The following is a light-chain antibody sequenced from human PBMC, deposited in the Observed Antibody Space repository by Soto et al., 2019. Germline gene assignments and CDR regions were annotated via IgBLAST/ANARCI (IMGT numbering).Light chain of an antibody. J-gene: IGKJ5*01. CDR3: QQRSNWPPIT. V-gene: IGKV3-11*01. CDR1: RSVSTN. CDR2: DAS. Sequence: IVLTQSPATLSVSPGERATLCCRSSRSVSTNIAWYQQKPGQAPRLLIYDASNRATGIPARFSGSGSGTDFTLTISSLEPEDFAVYYCQQRSNWPPITFGQGTRLEIK.